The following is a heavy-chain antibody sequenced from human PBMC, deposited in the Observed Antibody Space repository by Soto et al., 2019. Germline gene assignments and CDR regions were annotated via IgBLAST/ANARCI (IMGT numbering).Heavy chain of an antibody. Sequence: GGSLRLSCAASGFSFSGYWMHWVRQAPGKGLEWVSSISSSSSYIYYADSVKGRFTISRDNTKNSLYLQMNSLRAEDTAVYYCARAPYYYDSSRYYYVWGQGTLVTVSS. J-gene: IGHJ4*02. CDR3: ARAPYYYDSSRYYYV. D-gene: IGHD3-22*01. V-gene: IGHV3-21*01. CDR2: ISSSSSYI. CDR1: GFSFSGYW.